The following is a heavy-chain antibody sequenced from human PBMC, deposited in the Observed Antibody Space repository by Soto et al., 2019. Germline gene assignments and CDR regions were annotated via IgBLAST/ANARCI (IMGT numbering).Heavy chain of an antibody. D-gene: IGHD6-13*01. Sequence: QAQVVQSGAEVRKPGSSVKLSCKASEGTFNSYAIAWVRQAPGQGLEWMGGIIPYYNTLNYAQKFQDRVTITADDSTNTVYMELGSLRSDDMAVYFCASGASRWYPYFFDSWAQGTLVTVSS. CDR1: EGTFNSYA. CDR2: IIPYYNTL. CDR3: ASGASRWYPYFFDS. V-gene: IGHV1-69*01. J-gene: IGHJ4*02.